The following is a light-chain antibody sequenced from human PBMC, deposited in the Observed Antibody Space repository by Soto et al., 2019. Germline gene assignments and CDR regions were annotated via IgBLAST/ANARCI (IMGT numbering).Light chain of an antibody. CDR2: ANS. V-gene: IGLV1-40*01. J-gene: IGLJ1*01. Sequence: QSVLTQPPSVSGAPGQRVTISCTGSSSNIGAHYDVHWYQHLPGTAPKLLIYANSNRPSGVPDRFSASKSGTSASLAITGLQAEDEADYYCQSYDSSLSAYVFGTGTKVTVL. CDR3: QSYDSSLSAYV. CDR1: SSNIGAHYD.